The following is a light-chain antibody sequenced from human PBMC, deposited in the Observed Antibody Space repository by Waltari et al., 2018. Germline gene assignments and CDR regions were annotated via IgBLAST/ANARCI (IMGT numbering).Light chain of an antibody. J-gene: IGKJ1*01. CDR3: QQYHNWPPWT. CDR2: SGS. V-gene: IGKV3-15*01. Sequence: EIVMTQSPATLSVSPGERATLSCRASQSISTKLAWYQQKSGQAPRRLIHSGSTRATGIPARFSGSGSGTEFTLTISSLQSEDSGVYYCQQYHNWPPWTFGQGTKVEIK. CDR1: QSISTK.